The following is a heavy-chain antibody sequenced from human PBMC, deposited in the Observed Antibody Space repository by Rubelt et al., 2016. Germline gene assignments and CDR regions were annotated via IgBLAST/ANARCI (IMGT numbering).Heavy chain of an antibody. CDR2: IWNDGSSQ. CDR1: GFTFSGYG. D-gene: IGHD3-10*01. CDR3: GRHERDPYYYGSVT. V-gene: IGHV3-33*01. Sequence: QVRLVESGGGVVQPGRSLRLSCAASGFTFSGYGMHWVRQAPGKGLEWVAVIWNDGSSQYYAASVKGRFIISRDNSKNTVYLQRNSLRFEDTAVYYCGRHERDPYYYGSVTWGQGTLVTVSS. J-gene: IGHJ5*02.